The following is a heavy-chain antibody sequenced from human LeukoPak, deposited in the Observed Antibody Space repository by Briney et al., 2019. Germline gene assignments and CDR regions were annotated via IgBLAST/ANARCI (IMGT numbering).Heavy chain of an antibody. V-gene: IGHV3-7*03. Sequence: GGSLRLSCVASGINFSAYWMRWVGQAPGKGLEWVANVKQDGSEKYYVDSAKGRFTISRDNAKNSLSLEMNTLRAEDTAVYYCASDSSSGWYYWGQGTLVTVSS. J-gene: IGHJ4*02. CDR2: VKQDGSEK. D-gene: IGHD6-19*01. CDR1: GINFSAYW. CDR3: ASDSSSGWYY.